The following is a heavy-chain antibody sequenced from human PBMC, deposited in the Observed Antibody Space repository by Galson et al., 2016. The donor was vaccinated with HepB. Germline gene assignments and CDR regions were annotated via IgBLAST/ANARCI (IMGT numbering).Heavy chain of an antibody. D-gene: IGHD1-14*01. CDR2: ISTTGTTT. CDR1: GFVFRDYS. J-gene: IGHJ6*02. CDR3: ARQNPYYFSYGLDV. Sequence: LRLSCAASGFVFRDYSIAWIRRSPGKGLEWVSHISTTGTTTYYADSVRGRFTISRDNAKNTLSLQMNGLRADDAAVYYCARQNPYYFSYGLDVWGRGTTVTVSS. V-gene: IGHV3-11*01.